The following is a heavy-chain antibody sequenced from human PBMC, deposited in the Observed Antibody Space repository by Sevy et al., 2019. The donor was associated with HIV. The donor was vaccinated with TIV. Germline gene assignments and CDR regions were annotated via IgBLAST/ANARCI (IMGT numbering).Heavy chain of an antibody. Sequence: GGCLRLSCAASGFTFSSYGMHWVRQAPGKGLEWVAVIWYDGSNKYYTDSVKGRFTISRDNSKNTLYLQMNSLRAEDTAVYYCAKDNFSRRRDGYNYLFDYWGHGTLVTVSS. D-gene: IGHD5-12*01. V-gene: IGHV3-33*06. CDR3: AKDNFSRRRDGYNYLFDY. CDR2: IWYDGSNK. J-gene: IGHJ4*01. CDR1: GFTFSSYG.